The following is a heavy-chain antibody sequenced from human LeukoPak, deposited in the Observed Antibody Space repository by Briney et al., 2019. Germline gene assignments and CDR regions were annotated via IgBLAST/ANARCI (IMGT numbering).Heavy chain of an antibody. V-gene: IGHV3-23*01. CDR1: GFTFSSYA. CDR2: ISGSGGST. D-gene: IGHD2-2*02. J-gene: IGHJ4*02. Sequence: GGSLRLSCAASGFTFSSYAMSWVRQAPGKGLEWVSAISGSGGSTYYADSVKGRFTISRDNSKNTLYLQMNSLRAEDTAMYYCAREGIVAPIPTPYYLDNWGQGSLVTVSS. CDR3: AREGIVAPIPTPYYLDN.